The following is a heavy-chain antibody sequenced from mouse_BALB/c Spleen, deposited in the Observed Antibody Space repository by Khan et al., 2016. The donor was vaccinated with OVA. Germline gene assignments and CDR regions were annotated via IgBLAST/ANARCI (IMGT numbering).Heavy chain of an antibody. D-gene: IGHD1-1*01. Sequence: QVQLKQSGPGLVAPSQSLSITCTVSGFSLNSYGVHWVRQPPGKGLEWLGVIWAGGSTNHNSALMSRLSISTANSKCHVFLKMNSLQTDDTSMYFWASACYYGAWFAFWGQGTLVTVAA. V-gene: IGHV2-9*02. CDR2: IWAGGST. CDR3: ASACYYGAWFAF. J-gene: IGHJ3*01. CDR1: GFSLNSYG.